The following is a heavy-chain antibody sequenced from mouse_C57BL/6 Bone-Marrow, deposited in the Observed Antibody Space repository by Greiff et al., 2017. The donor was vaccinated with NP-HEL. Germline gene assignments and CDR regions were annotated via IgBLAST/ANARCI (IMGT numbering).Heavy chain of an antibody. CDR3: ARDYGSREPYAMDY. J-gene: IGHJ4*01. D-gene: IGHD1-1*01. CDR2: IDPSDSYT. Sequence: QVHVKQPGAELVKPGASVKLSCKASGYTFTSYWMQWVKQRPGQGLEWIGEIDPSDSYTNYNQKFKGKATLTVDTSSSTAYMQLSSLTSEDSAVYYCARDYGSREPYAMDYWGQGTSVTVSS. CDR1: GYTFTSYW. V-gene: IGHV1-50*01.